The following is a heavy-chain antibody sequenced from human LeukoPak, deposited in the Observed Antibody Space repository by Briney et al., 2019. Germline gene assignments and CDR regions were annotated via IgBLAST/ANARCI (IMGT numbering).Heavy chain of an antibody. CDR2: IYYSGST. CDR1: GGSISSSSYY. CDR3: ARAYPRAPRSNCGGDCYSRYYFDY. Sequence: PSETLSLTCTVSGGSISSSSYYWGWIRQPPGKGLEWIGSIYYSGSTYYNPSLKSRVTISIDTSKNQFSLRLSSVTAADTAVYYCARAYPRAPRSNCGGDCYSRYYFDYWGQGTLVTVSS. D-gene: IGHD2-21*02. V-gene: IGHV4-39*07. J-gene: IGHJ4*02.